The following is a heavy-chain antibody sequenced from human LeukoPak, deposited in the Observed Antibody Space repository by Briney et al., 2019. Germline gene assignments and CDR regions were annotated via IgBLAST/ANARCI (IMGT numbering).Heavy chain of an antibody. CDR3: ARLKLWFAPEGDGAFDS. Sequence: GASVKVSCKASGYTFTGYYMHWGRQAPGQGVEWMGWINPNSGGTNYAQKFQRRVTMTRHTSISTPYMELSRLRSDDTAVYYCARLKLWFAPEGDGAFDSWGQGTMVTVS. CDR2: INPNSGGT. D-gene: IGHD3-10*01. J-gene: IGHJ3*02. V-gene: IGHV1-2*02. CDR1: GYTFTGYY.